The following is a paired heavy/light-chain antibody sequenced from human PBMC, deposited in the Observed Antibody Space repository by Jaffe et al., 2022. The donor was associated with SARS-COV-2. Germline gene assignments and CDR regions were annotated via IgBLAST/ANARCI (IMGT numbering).Heavy chain of an antibody. J-gene: IGHJ5*01. V-gene: IGHV4-39*01. CDR1: GGSINTYNYY. Sequence: QLQLQESGPGLVKPSETLSLTCTVSGGSINTYNYYWGWVRQPPGKGLEWIASLHYNGNTYYNPSLQSRITMSVDTSRNQFSLRLNSVTAADTAVYYCARRNYYGSGAYDSWGHGTLVVVSS. CDR3: ARRNYYGSGAYDS. D-gene: IGHD3-10*01. CDR2: LHYNGNT.
Light chain of an antibody. J-gene: IGKJ4*01. Sequence: DIQMTQSPSSVSASVGDSVTITCRASQGINRWLVWYQQKPGKAPKLLIYAASSLQSGVPSRFSGSGSGTDFTLVISSLQPEDFGTYFCQQAISFPLTFGGGTRVEIK. V-gene: IGKV1-12*01. CDR3: QQAISFPLT. CDR2: AAS. CDR1: QGINRW.